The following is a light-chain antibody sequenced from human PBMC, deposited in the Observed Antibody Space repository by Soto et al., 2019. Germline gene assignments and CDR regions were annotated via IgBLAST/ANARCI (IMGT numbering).Light chain of an antibody. J-gene: IGKJ4*01. CDR2: LGS. CDR1: QSLLHSNGYNY. CDR3: MQALQTPLT. Sequence: DIVMTQSPLSLAVTPGELASISCRSSQSLLHSNGYNYFDWYLQKPGQSPQLLIYLGSNRAPGVPDRFNGSGSGTDFTLKISRVEAEDVGVYYCMQALQTPLTFGGGTKVEIK. V-gene: IGKV2-28*01.